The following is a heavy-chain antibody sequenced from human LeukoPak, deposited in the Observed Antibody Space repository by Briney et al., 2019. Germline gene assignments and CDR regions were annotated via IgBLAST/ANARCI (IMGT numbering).Heavy chain of an antibody. D-gene: IGHD3-10*01. Sequence: GGSLRLSCAASGFTFSSYAMSWVRQAPGKGLEWVSTISSSGGSTYYADSVKGRFTISRDNSMETLYLQMNRLRAEDTAIYYCAKDLRQYGSGSHLDYWGQGTLVTVSS. V-gene: IGHV3-23*01. CDR3: AKDLRQYGSGSHLDY. CDR1: GFTFSSYA. CDR2: ISSSGGST. J-gene: IGHJ4*02.